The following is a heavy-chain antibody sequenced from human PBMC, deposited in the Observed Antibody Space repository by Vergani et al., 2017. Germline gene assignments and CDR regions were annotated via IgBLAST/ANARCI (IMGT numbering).Heavy chain of an antibody. CDR3: ARVQYDYIWGSYRQNWFDP. CDR1: GGPISSGGYY. Sequence: QVQLQESGPGLVKPSQTLSLTCTVSGGPISSGGYYWSWIRQHPGKGLEWIGYIYYSGSTYYNPSLKSRVTISVDTSKNQFSLKLSSVTAADTAVYYCARVQYDYIWGSYRQNWFDPWGQGTLVTVSS. CDR2: IYYSGST. V-gene: IGHV4-31*03. J-gene: IGHJ5*02. D-gene: IGHD3-16*02.